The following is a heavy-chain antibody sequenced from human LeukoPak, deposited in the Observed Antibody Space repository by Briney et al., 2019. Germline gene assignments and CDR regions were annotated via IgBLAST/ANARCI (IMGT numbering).Heavy chain of an antibody. J-gene: IGHJ4*02. CDR2: INTNTGNP. CDR1: GYTFTSYA. V-gene: IGHV7-4-1*02. CDR3: ARQQWDYGGNSNLFDY. Sequence: ASVKVSCKASGYTFTSYAMNWVRQAPGQGLEWMGWINTNTGNPTYAQGFTGRFVFSLDTSVSTAYLQISSLKAEDTAVYYCARQQWDYGGNSNLFDYWGQGTLVTVSS. D-gene: IGHD4-23*01.